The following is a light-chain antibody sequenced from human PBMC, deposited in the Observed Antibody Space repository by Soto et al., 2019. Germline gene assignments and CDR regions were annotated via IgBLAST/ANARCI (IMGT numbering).Light chain of an antibody. V-gene: IGKV1-5*03. Sequence: DVEMTQSPSTLPTSIGDRVTINCRASQSISSWLAWYQQKPGKAPKLLIYRASSLQSGVPSRFSGRGSGTEFILTISNLQPDDFATYYCQQYSSSSTFGQGTKVEIK. J-gene: IGKJ1*01. CDR3: QQYSSSST. CDR1: QSISSW. CDR2: RAS.